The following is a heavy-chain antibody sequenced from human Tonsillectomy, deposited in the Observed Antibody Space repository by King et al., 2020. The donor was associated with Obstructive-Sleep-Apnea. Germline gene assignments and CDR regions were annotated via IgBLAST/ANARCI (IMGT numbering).Heavy chain of an antibody. CDR3: ARTQTPQYYDFWSGLSPPYYYYGMDV. Sequence: QLQESGPGLVKPSETLSLTCTVSVGSISSSSYYWGWILQPPGKGLEWIGSIYFIGSPYYNPSPKTRVTISVDTSKNQFSLKLGSVTVADTAVYYCARTQTPQYYDFWSGLSPPYYYYGMDVWGQGTTVTVSS. V-gene: IGHV4-39*07. J-gene: IGHJ6*02. CDR1: VGSISSSSYY. CDR2: IYFIGSP. D-gene: IGHD3-3*01.